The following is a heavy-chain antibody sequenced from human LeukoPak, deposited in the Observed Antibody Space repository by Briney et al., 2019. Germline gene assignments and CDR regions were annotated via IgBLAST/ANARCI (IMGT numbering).Heavy chain of an antibody. CDR3: ARVSYYYDSSGSPPTAFDI. V-gene: IGHV4-39*07. Sequence: PSETLSLTCTVSGGSISSSSDYWGWIRQPPGKGLEWIGSIYHSGRTYYNPSLKSRVTISVDTSKNQFSLKLSSVTAADTAVYYCARVSYYYDSSGSPPTAFDIWGQGTMVTVSS. J-gene: IGHJ3*02. CDR1: GGSISSSSDY. CDR2: IYHSGRT. D-gene: IGHD3-22*01.